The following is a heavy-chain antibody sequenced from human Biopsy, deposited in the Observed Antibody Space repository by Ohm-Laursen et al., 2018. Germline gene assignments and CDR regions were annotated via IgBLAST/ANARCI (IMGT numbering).Heavy chain of an antibody. D-gene: IGHD3-3*01. CDR2: ISGYNGNT. V-gene: IGHV1-18*01. CDR3: ARISITRLLDY. CDR1: GYNFNSYG. J-gene: IGHJ4*02. Sequence: SVKVSCKASGYNFNSYGISWVRQAPGQGLEWMGRISGYNGNTLYAQKFQHRVTMTTDTSTSTAYMELRSLTSDDAAVYYCARISITRLLDYWGQGTLVTVSS.